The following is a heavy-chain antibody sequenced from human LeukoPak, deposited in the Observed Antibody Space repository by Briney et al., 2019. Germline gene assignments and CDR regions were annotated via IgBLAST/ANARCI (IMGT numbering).Heavy chain of an antibody. V-gene: IGHV3-21*01. J-gene: IGHJ6*04. CDR2: ISSSSTYT. Sequence: GGSLRLSCAASGFTFSSYSMNWVRQAPGKGLEWVSSISSSSTYTYYADSVKGRFTISRDNAKNSLYLQMNSLRVEDTAVYYCARGPTMKMDVWGKGTTVTVSS. CDR1: GFTFSSYS. CDR3: ARGPTMKMDV. D-gene: IGHD3-22*01.